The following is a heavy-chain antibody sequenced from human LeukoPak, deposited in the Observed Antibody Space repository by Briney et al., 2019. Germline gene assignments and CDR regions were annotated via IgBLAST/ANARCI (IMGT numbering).Heavy chain of an antibody. J-gene: IGHJ4*02. CDR2: INQDGSEK. V-gene: IGHV3-7*01. CDR3: ARGGDCRYYFDY. Sequence: GGSLRLSCAASEFTFSSYWMNWVRQAPGKGLEWVANINQDGSEKSYVDSVKGRFTISRDNAKNSLYLQMNSLRAEDTAVYSCARGGDCRYYFDYWGQGTLVTVSS. D-gene: IGHD2-21*02. CDR1: EFTFSSYW.